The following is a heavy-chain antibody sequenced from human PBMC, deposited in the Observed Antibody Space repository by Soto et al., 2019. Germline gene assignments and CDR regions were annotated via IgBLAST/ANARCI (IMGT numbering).Heavy chain of an antibody. J-gene: IGHJ3*02. CDR2: IIPIFDTP. CDR3: ARDPRSPGDAFDI. CDR1: GGTFSSFS. Sequence: GASVKVSCKGSGGTFSSFSISWVLQAPGQGLEWMGGIIPIFDTPNYAQKFQGRVTITADESTSTAYMELSSLRSEDTAMYYCARDPRSPGDAFDIWGQGTMVTVSS. V-gene: IGHV1-69*13.